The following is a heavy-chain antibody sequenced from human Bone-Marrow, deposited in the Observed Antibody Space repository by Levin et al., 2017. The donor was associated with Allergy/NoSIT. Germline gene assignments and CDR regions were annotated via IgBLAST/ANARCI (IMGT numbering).Heavy chain of an antibody. V-gene: IGHV3-33*01. J-gene: IGHJ6*02. CDR2: IWYDGTNI. CDR3: ARDSAALVKWNYHYGMDV. D-gene: IGHD5-18*01. Sequence: GGSLRLSCEASGFVFSSYVFHWVRQAPGKGLEWVAVIWYDGTNIHYGDSVKGRFIISRDNSKNTLYLQLNSLRGEDTAVYYCARDSAALVKWNYHYGMDVWGLGTTVTVSS. CDR1: GFVFSSYV.